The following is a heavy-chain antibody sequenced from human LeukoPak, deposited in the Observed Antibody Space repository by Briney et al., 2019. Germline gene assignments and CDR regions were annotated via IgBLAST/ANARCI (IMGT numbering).Heavy chain of an antibody. D-gene: IGHD3-10*01. V-gene: IGHV4-59*01. Sequence: ASETLSLTCTVSGGSITGYYWTWIRQPPGKGLEWIGYIYYSGSSNYNPSLKSRVTISIHTSKNQFSLNLSSVTAADTAVYYCARVFVGGRGGWFDPWGQGTLVAVCS. CDR2: IYYSGSS. CDR3: ARVFVGGRGGWFDP. CDR1: GGSITGYY. J-gene: IGHJ5*02.